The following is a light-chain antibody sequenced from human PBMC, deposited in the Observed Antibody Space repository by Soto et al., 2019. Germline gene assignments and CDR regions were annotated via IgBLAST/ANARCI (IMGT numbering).Light chain of an antibody. Sequence: LTQPASVSGSPGQSITISCTGTSSDVGGYNYVSWYQQRPGKAPKLIIYEVTNRPSGVSNRFSGSKSGYTASLTISGLQAEDEADYYCSSYTSSSSHYVFGTGTKV. V-gene: IGLV2-14*01. J-gene: IGLJ1*01. CDR1: SSDVGGYNY. CDR3: SSYTSSSSHYV. CDR2: EVT.